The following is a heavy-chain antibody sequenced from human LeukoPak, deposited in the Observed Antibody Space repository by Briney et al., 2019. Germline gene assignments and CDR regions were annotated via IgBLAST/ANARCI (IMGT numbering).Heavy chain of an antibody. D-gene: IGHD3-22*01. J-gene: IGHJ3*02. CDR1: GFTFSSYA. CDR3: TRDPNYYDSSGPDAFDI. CDR2: IRSKAYGGTT. V-gene: IGHV3-49*04. Sequence: PGGSLRLSCAASGFTFSSYAMSWVRQAPGKGLEWVGFIRSKAYGGTTEYAASVKGRFTISRDDSKSIAYLQMNSLKTEDTAVYYCTRDPNYYDSSGPDAFDIWGQGTMVTVSS.